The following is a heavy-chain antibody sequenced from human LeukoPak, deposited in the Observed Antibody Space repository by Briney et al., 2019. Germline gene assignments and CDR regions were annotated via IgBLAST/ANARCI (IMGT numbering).Heavy chain of an antibody. D-gene: IGHD3-22*01. V-gene: IGHV4-59*01. Sequence: KPSETLSLTCTVSGGSISSYYWSWIRQPPGKGLEWIGYIYYSGSTNYNPSLKSRVTISVDTSKNQFSLKLRSVTAADTAVYYCAREGIYYYDSSGSSGAFDIWGQGTMVTVSS. CDR1: GGSISSYY. J-gene: IGHJ3*02. CDR2: IYYSGST. CDR3: AREGIYYYDSSGSSGAFDI.